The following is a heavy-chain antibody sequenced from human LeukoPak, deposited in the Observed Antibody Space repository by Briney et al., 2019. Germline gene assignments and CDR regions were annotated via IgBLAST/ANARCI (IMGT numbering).Heavy chain of an antibody. CDR2: IYYSGST. Sequence: PSETLSLTCTVSGGSISSYYWSWIRQPPGKGLEWIGYIYYSGSTNYNPSLKSRVTTSVDTPKNQFSLKLSSVTAADTAVYYCARAESYYDILTGYPDLYYYYMDVWGKGTTVTVSS. CDR3: ARAESYYDILTGYPDLYYYYMDV. V-gene: IGHV4-59*01. CDR1: GGSISSYY. J-gene: IGHJ6*03. D-gene: IGHD3-9*01.